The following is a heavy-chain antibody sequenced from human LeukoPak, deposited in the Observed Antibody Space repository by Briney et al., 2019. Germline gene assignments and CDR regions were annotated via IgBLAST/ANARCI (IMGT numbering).Heavy chain of an antibody. Sequence: ASVKVSCKASGYTFSDYYMHWVRQAPGQGLEWMGWINPDSGGTKYAQKFQDRVTMTSDASISTAYMELSRLRSDDTAVYYCARADGSAWPTGEFDYWGQGTLVTVSS. V-gene: IGHV1-2*02. CDR3: ARADGSAWPTGEFDY. CDR1: GYTFSDYY. CDR2: INPDSGGT. J-gene: IGHJ4*02. D-gene: IGHD6-19*01.